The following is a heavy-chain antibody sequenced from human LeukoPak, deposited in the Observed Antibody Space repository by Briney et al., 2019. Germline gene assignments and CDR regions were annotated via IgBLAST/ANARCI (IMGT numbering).Heavy chain of an antibody. Sequence: PGGSLRLSCAASGFTFSTYAMSWVRQAPGKGLEWASAISGSADSTYYADSVKGQFAISRDNSKNTLYLQMNSLRAEDTAVYFCAKDRARGGTTDFDYWGQGTLVTVSS. CDR1: GFTFSTYA. V-gene: IGHV3-23*01. D-gene: IGHD1-7*01. CDR2: ISGSADST. CDR3: AKDRARGGTTDFDY. J-gene: IGHJ4*02.